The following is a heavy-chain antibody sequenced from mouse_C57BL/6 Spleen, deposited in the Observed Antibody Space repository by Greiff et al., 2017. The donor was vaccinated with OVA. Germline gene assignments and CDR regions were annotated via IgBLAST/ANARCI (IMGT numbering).Heavy chain of an antibody. V-gene: IGHV1-82*01. CDR1: GYAFSSSW. D-gene: IGHD2-2*01. CDR2: IYPGDGDT. CDR3: ARSWLRREDYAMDY. J-gene: IGHJ4*01. Sequence: VQLQQSGPELVKPGASVKISCKASGYAFSSSWMNWVKQRPGKGLEWIGRIYPGDGDTNYNGKFKGKATLTADKSSSTAYMQLSSLTSEDSAVYFCARSWLRREDYAMDYWGQGTSVTVSS.